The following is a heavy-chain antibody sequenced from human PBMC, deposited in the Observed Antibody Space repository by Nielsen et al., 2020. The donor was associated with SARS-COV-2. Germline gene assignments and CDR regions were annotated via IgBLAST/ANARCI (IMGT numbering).Heavy chain of an antibody. CDR2: IKQDGSEK. J-gene: IGHJ4*02. V-gene: IGHV3-7*01. D-gene: IGHD2-15*01. CDR1: GFTFSSYW. Sequence: GESLKISCAASGFTFSSYWMSWVRQAPGKGLEWVANIKQDGSEKYYVDSVKGRFTISRDNAKNSLYLQMNSLRAEDTAVYYCAADIVVVVAATRIDYWGQGTLVTVSS. CDR3: AADIVVVVAATRIDY.